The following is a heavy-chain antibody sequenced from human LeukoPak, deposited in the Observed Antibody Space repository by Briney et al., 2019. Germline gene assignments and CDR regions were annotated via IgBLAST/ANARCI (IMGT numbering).Heavy chain of an antibody. V-gene: IGHV3-7*01. J-gene: IGHJ4*02. CDR3: AREDDCTNRVCLDY. Sequence: GGSLRLACAASGFTFSSYWMSWVRQAPGKGLEWVANIKQDGSEKYYVDSVKGRFTISRGNAKNSLYLQMNSLRAEDTAVYYCAREDDCTNRVCLDYWRQGTLVTVSS. CDR1: GFTFSSYW. D-gene: IGHD2-8*01. CDR2: IKQDGSEK.